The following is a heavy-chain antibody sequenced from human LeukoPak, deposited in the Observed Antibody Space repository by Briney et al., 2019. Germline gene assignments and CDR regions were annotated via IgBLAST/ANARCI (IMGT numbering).Heavy chain of an antibody. Sequence: SETLSLTCTVSGGSISSGSYYWSWIRRPAGKGLGWIGRIYTSGSTNYNPSLKSRVTISVDTSKNQFSLKLSSVTAADTAVYYCARDDGGIAAAPDYWGQGTLVTVSS. CDR3: ARDDGGIAAAPDY. CDR1: GGSISSGSYY. D-gene: IGHD6-13*01. J-gene: IGHJ4*02. CDR2: IYTSGST. V-gene: IGHV4-61*02.